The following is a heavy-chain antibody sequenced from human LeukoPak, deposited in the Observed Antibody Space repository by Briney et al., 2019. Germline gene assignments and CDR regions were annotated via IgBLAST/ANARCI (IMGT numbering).Heavy chain of an antibody. J-gene: IGHJ4*02. CDR2: LSYTGKT. D-gene: IGHD2/OR15-2a*01. V-gene: IGHV4-59*02. CDR1: GASVSSSH. CDR3: SEGYFEPFDH. Sequence: PSETLSLTCVVSGASVSSSHWNWFRQLPGEGLEWIGCLSYTGKTDYNPSLTSRVTISLDTSKNQVSLKLRSVTAAHTAVYYCSEGYFEPFDHWGQGTLVTVSS.